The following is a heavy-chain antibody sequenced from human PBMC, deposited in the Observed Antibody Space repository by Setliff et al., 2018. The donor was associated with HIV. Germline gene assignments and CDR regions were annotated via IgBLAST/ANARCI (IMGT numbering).Heavy chain of an antibody. J-gene: IGHJ6*03. D-gene: IGHD1-1*01. CDR2: IYTSGST. CDR1: GGSISSGSYY. CDR3: VRTYNDLENYYHHYYYMDV. Sequence: PSETLSLTCTVSGGSISSGSYYWSWIRQPAGKGLEWIGHIYTSGSTKYNPSLKSRVTISVDTSKNQFSLKLRSVTAADTAVYYCVRTYNDLENYYHHYYYMDVWGKGTTVTVSS. V-gene: IGHV4-61*09.